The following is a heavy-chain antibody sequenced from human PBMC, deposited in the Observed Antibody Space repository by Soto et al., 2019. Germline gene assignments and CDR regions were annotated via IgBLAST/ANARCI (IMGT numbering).Heavy chain of an antibody. Sequence: PGGSLRLSCVGSGFTFSTYSIHWVRQAPGKGLEWVSSISSRSDIYYANSVKGRFTISRDNAKNSVSLQMNSLRAEDTAVYYCAREYTAWPLAYGLDVWGQGTTVTVPS. CDR2: ISSRSDI. D-gene: IGHD2-2*02. V-gene: IGHV3-21*01. J-gene: IGHJ6*02. CDR3: AREYTAWPLAYGLDV. CDR1: GFTFSTYS.